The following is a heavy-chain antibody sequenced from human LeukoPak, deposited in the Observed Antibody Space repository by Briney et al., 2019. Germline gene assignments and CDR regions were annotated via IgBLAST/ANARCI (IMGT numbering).Heavy chain of an antibody. J-gene: IGHJ4*02. CDR2: ISYDGSNK. V-gene: IGHV3-30*03. Sequence: GRSLRLSCAASGFTFISYGMHWVRQAPGKGLEWVAVISYDGSNKYYADSVKGRFTISRDNSKNTQYLQMNSLRAEDTAVYYCASHDCSGGSCYSGYWGQGTLVTVSS. CDR3: ASHDCSGGSCYSGY. CDR1: GFTFISYG. D-gene: IGHD2-15*01.